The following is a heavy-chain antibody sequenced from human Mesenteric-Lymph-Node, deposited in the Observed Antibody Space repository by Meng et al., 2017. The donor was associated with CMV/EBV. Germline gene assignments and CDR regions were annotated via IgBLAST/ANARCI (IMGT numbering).Heavy chain of an antibody. J-gene: IGHJ4*02. CDR1: GFTFSSYA. CDR3: AKGFRFLEWSYFDY. V-gene: IGHV3-23*03. CDR2: IYSGNDST. D-gene: IGHD3-3*01. Sequence: GESLKISCAASGFTFSSYAMSWVRQAPGKGLEWVSVIYSGNDSTYYVDSVKGRFTIYRDNSKNTLYLQMNSLRAEDTAVYYCAKGFRFLEWSYFDYWGQGTLVTVSS.